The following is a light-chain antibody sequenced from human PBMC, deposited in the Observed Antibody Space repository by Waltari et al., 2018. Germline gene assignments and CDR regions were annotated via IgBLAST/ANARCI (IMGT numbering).Light chain of an antibody. CDR2: GAS. CDR3: QQYNNWPGT. J-gene: IGKJ1*01. V-gene: IGKV3-15*01. Sequence: ELVMTQSPATLSVSPGEGANLSCRASQSVRSNLAWYQQKPGQAPRPLIYGASTRATGIPARFNGGGSGTEFTLTISSLQSEDFATYYCQQYNNWPGTFGQGTKVEIK. CDR1: QSVRSN.